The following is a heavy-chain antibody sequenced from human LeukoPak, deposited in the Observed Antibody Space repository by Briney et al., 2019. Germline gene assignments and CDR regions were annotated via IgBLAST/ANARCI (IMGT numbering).Heavy chain of an antibody. CDR2: ISSSSSTI. D-gene: IGHD2-2*02. CDR3: ARGEVVPAAIQGWFDP. V-gene: IGHV3-48*04. CDR1: GSTFSSYW. J-gene: IGHJ5*02. Sequence: GGSLRLSCAASGSTFSSYWMSWVRQAPGKGLEWVSYISSSSSTIYYADSVKGRFTISRDNAKNSLYLQMNSLRAEDTAVYYCARGEVVPAAIQGWFDPWGQGTLVTVSS.